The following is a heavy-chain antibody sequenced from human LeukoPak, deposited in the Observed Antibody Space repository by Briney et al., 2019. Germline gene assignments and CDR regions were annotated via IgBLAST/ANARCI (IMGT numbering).Heavy chain of an antibody. J-gene: IGHJ4*02. CDR3: ARPPHYYDTSGYSV. D-gene: IGHD3-22*01. CDR2: VSNIETT. CDR1: GDSISSYY. Sequence: SETLSLTCTVSGDSISSYYWSWLRQPPGKRLEWIGYVSNIETTNYNPSLKSRVTISVDTSKNQFSLRLNSVTAADTAVYYCARPPHYYDTSGYSVWGPGTLVTVSS. V-gene: IGHV4-59*01.